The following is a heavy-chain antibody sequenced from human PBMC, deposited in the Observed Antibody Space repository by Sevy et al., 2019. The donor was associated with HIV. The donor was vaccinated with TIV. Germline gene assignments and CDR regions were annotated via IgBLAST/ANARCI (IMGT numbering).Heavy chain of an antibody. D-gene: IGHD3-22*01. CDR1: GFTFSDHY. CDR3: ARLVVAEGAFDI. Sequence: GGSLRLSCAASGFTFSDHYMDWVRQAPGKGLEWVGRTRNKANSYTTEYAASVKGRFTISRDDSKNSLYLQMNSLKTEDTAVYYCARLVVAEGAFDIWGQGTMVTVSS. CDR2: TRNKANSYTT. V-gene: IGHV3-72*01. J-gene: IGHJ3*02.